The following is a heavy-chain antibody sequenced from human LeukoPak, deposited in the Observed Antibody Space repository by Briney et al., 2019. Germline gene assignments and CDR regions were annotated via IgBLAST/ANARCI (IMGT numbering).Heavy chain of an antibody. CDR3: ARVYLERLTAGYFDH. Sequence: PGGSLRLSCAASGFSFSDYPMYWVRQAPGKGLEWVANIKQDGSEKYYVESVKGRFTISRDNAKNSLYLQMNSLRAEDSAVYYCARVYLERLTAGYFDHWGQGTLVTVSP. CDR2: IKQDGSEK. D-gene: IGHD3-3*01. J-gene: IGHJ4*02. CDR1: GFSFSDYP. V-gene: IGHV3-7*04.